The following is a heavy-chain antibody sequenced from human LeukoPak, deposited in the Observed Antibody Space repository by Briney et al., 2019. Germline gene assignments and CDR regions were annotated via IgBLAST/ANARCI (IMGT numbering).Heavy chain of an antibody. CDR1: GFTFSSYS. J-gene: IGHJ4*02. CDR2: ISSSSSYI. V-gene: IGHV3-21*01. D-gene: IGHD3-9*01. Sequence: GGSLRLSCAASGFTFSSYSMNWVRQAPGKGLEWVSSISSSSSYIYYADSVKGRFTISRDNAKNSLYLQMNSLRAEDTAVYYCARDHSGDILTDEYYFDYWGQGALVTVSS. CDR3: ARDHSGDILTDEYYFDY.